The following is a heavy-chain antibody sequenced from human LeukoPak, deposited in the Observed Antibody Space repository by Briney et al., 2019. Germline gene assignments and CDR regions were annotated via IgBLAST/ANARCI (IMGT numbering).Heavy chain of an antibody. V-gene: IGHV4-59*01. D-gene: IGHD2-2*01. CDR3: ARDRVRRTHDAFDI. J-gene: IGHJ3*02. CDR1: GGSISSYY. Sequence: PSETLSLTCTVSGGSISSYYWSWIRQPPGKGLEWIGYLHYSGSTNYNPSLKSRVTISADTSKNQFSLKLSSVTAADTAVYYCARDRVRRTHDAFDIWGQGTMVTVSS. CDR2: LHYSGST.